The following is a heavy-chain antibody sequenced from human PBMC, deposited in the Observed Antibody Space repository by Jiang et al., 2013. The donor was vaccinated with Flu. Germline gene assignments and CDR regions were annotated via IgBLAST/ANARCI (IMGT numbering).Heavy chain of an antibody. J-gene: IGHJ6*03. V-gene: IGHV3-11*01. CDR2: ISDSATTV. CDR3: ARVGGADYNYYYFYMDV. Sequence: SLRLSCAASGFIFSDHYMTWVRQAPGKGLEWISYISDSATTVHYADSVKGRFTISRDNAKGSLFLQLNNLRDDDTAVYFCARVGGADYNYYYFYMDVWGKGTTVTVSS. D-gene: IGHD2-21*01. CDR1: GFIFSDHY.